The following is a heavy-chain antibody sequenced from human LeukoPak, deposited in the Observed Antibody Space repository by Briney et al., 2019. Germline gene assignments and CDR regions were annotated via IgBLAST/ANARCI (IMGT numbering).Heavy chain of an antibody. CDR1: GGSISSYY. V-gene: IGHV4-59*12. Sequence: SETLSLTCTVSGGSISSYYWSWIRQPPGKGLEWIGYIYYSGSTNYNPSLKSRVTISVDTSKNQFSLKLSSVTAADTAVYYCARDLGGAVGGSPFDYWGQGTLVTVSS. CDR3: ARDLGGAVGGSPFDY. CDR2: IYYSGST. J-gene: IGHJ4*02. D-gene: IGHD1-26*01.